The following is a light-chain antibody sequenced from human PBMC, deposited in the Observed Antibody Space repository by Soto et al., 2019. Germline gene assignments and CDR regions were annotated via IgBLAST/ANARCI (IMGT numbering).Light chain of an antibody. CDR1: QSVKSN. Sequence: EVVLTQSPATLSVSPGERGTLSCRASQSVKSNLAWYQQKPGQAPRLLIYDAYNRATGIPARFSGSGSGTEFTLTISSLQSEDFAIYYCQQYHIWLTFGGGTKVDIK. J-gene: IGKJ4*01. CDR3: QQYHIWLT. V-gene: IGKV3-15*01. CDR2: DAY.